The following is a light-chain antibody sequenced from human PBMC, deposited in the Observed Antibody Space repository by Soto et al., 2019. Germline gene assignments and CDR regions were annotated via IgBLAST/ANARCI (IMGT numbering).Light chain of an antibody. Sequence: QSALTQPASVSGSPGQSITISCTGTNSDVGGYKYVTWYQQHPGKAPKLMIYEVSNRPSGVSNRFSGSKSGNTASLTISGLQAEDEADYYCSSYTSSSRGVFGGGTKLTVL. V-gene: IGLV2-14*01. CDR3: SSYTSSSRGV. CDR2: EVS. J-gene: IGLJ3*02. CDR1: NSDVGGYKY.